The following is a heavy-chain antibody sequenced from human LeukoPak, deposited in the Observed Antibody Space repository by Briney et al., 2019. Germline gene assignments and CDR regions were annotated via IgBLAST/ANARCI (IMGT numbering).Heavy chain of an antibody. D-gene: IGHD3-9*01. CDR2: INWNADST. J-gene: IGHJ6*02. CDR3: ARAILSDPKYYGMDV. V-gene: IGHV3-20*04. CDR1: GFTFSDYG. Sequence: GGSLRLSCAASGFTFSDYGMSWVRQAPGKGLEWVSGINWNADSTGYADSVKGRFTISKDNAKNSLVLQMNSLRAEDTAMYYCARAILSDPKYYGMDVWGQGITVTVSS.